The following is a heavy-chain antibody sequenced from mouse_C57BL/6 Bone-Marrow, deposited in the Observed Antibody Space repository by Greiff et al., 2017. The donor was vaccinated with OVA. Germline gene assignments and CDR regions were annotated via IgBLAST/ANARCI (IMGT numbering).Heavy chain of an antibody. D-gene: IGHD2-3*01. V-gene: IGHV1-55*01. CDR2: IYPGSGST. CDR1: GYTFTSYW. CDR3: ARDDGYYLGAY. J-gene: IGHJ3*01. Sequence: QVQLQQSGAELVKPGASVKMSCKASGYTFTSYWITWVKQRPGQGLEWIGDIYPGSGSTNYNEKFKSKATLTVDTSSSTAYMQLSSLTSEDSAVYYCARDDGYYLGAYWGQGTLVTVSA.